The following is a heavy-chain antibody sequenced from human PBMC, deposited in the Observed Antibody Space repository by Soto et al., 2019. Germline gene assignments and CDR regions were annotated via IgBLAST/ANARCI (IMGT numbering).Heavy chain of an antibody. J-gene: IGHJ4*02. D-gene: IGHD3-10*01. CDR3: SSSRWKKLGVRTNFYLDH. V-gene: IGHV1-69*06. CDR1: GGTFSTYS. CDR2: IIPIFGTA. Sequence: QVQLVQSGAEVKKPGSSVKVSCKTSGGTFSTYSIVWVRQAPGEGLEWMGGIIPIFGTANYAQKFQDRVTITADKSTEPGFHGVGRLESEDTAKLYWSSSRWKKLGVRTNFYLDHLGQGTLVTVSS.